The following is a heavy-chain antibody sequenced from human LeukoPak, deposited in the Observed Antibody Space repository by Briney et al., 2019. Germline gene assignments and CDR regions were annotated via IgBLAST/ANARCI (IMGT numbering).Heavy chain of an antibody. Sequence: ASVKVSCKASGYTFTTYSLAWVRQVPGQSLEWMGWISVNNGGTNYAQSFQDRVTLTRDTSTNTAYLELRSLRSDDTAIIYCATATQPRGYFLHWGQGTLVTVSP. CDR1: GYTFTTYS. J-gene: IGHJ1*01. CDR2: ISVNNGGT. V-gene: IGHV1-18*01. D-gene: IGHD2-2*01. CDR3: ATATQPRGYFLH.